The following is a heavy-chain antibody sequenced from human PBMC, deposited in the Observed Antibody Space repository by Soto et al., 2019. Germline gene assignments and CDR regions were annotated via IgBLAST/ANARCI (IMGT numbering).Heavy chain of an antibody. CDR2: ISGYNGNK. D-gene: IGHD2-15*01. CDR3: ALSYCSGGSCYSGQFDY. Sequence: QVQLVQSGAEVKKPGASVKVSCKASGYTFTSYGITWVRQAPGQGLEWMGWISGYNGNKNYAQNFQGRVTMTTDTSTGKAYMELRRLRSDDTAVYYCALSYCSGGSCYSGQFDYWGQGTLVTVSS. J-gene: IGHJ4*02. V-gene: IGHV1-18*01. CDR1: GYTFTSYG.